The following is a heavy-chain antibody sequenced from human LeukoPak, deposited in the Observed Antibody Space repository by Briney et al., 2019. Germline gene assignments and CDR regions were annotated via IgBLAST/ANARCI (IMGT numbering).Heavy chain of an antibody. V-gene: IGHV3-21*01. CDR2: ISSSSSYI. Sequence: GGSLRLSCAASRFTFSSYYMSWVRQAPGKGLEWVSSISSSSSYIYYADSVKGRFTISRDNAKNSLYLQMNSLRAEDTAVYYCAREGYSSSYDYWGQGTLVTVSS. J-gene: IGHJ4*02. D-gene: IGHD6-6*01. CDR3: AREGYSSSYDY. CDR1: RFTFSSYY.